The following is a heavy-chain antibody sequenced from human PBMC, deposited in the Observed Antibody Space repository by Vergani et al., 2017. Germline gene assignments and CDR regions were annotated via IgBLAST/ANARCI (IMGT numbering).Heavy chain of an antibody. CDR1: GGSISSSNW. D-gene: IGHD2-15*01. J-gene: IGHJ6*02. Sequence: QVQLQESGPGLVKPSGTLSLTCAVSGGSISSSNWWSWVRQPPGKGLEWIGEIYYSGSTNYNPSLKSRVTISVDTSKNQFSLKLSSVTAADTAVYYGAKDHSYYYYYYGMDVWGQGTTVTVSS. CDR2: IYYSGST. V-gene: IGHV4-4*02. CDR3: AKDHSYYYYYYGMDV.